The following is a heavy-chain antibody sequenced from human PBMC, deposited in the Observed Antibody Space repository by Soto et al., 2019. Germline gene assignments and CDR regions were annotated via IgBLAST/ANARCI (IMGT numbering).Heavy chain of an antibody. J-gene: IGHJ4*02. D-gene: IGHD2-8*01. CDR2: IYNGGPT. V-gene: IGHV4-30-4*01. CDR3: ARSLEYGIPFDK. CDR1: GVSISNGGYY. Sequence: PSETLSLTCTVSGVSISNGGYYWNWIRQTPGKGLEWIGYIYNGGPTYYNPSLESRLSLSVDTSGNQFSLRLSSVTAADTAIYYCARSLEYGIPFDKWGQGTLVTVSS.